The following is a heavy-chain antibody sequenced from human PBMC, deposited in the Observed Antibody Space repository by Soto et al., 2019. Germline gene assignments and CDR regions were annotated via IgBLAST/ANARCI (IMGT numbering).Heavy chain of an antibody. CDR2: INPILSMS. Sequence: QVQLVQSGAEVKKPGSSVRVSCKASGDTFTFYSINWVRQAPGLGLEWVGRINPILSMSNYAQRFQGRVTMTADKSTSTAYMELSSLRSEDTSMYYCASSYGSGYRAFDYWGQGALVTVSS. V-gene: IGHV1-69*02. CDR1: GDTFTFYS. D-gene: IGHD3-10*01. J-gene: IGHJ4*02. CDR3: ASSYGSGYRAFDY.